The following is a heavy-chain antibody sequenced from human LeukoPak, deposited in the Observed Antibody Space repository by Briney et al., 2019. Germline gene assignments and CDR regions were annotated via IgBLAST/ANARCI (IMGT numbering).Heavy chain of an antibody. CDR2: INAGNGNT. J-gene: IGHJ1*01. D-gene: IGHD6-13*01. CDR3: ARDDSSSWYAEYFQH. Sequence: ASVKVSCKASGYTFTGYYMHWVRQAPGQRLEWMGWINAGNGNTKYSQKFQGRVTITRDTSASTAYMELSSLRSEDTAVYYCARDDSSSWYAEYFQHWGQGTLVTVSS. CDR1: GYTFTGYY. V-gene: IGHV1-3*01.